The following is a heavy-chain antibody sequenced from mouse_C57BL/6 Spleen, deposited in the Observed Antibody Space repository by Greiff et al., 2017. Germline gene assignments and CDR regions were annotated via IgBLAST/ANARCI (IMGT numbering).Heavy chain of an antibody. V-gene: IGHV1-64*01. D-gene: IGHD1-1*01. J-gene: IGHJ4*01. CDR3: ARGDGRYGGAMDY. CDR2: IHPNSGST. CDR1: GYTFTSYW. Sequence: QVHVKQPGAELVKPGASVKLSCKASGYTFTSYWMHWVKQRPGQGLEWIGMIHPNSGSTNYNEKFKSKATLTVDKSSSTAYMQLSSLTTEDSAVYYCARGDGRYGGAMDYWGQGTSVTVSS.